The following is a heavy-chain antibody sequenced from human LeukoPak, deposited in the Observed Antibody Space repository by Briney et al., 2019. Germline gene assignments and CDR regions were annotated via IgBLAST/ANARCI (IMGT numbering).Heavy chain of an antibody. Sequence: SGPALVKPTQTLTLTRTFSGFSLSTSGMCVSWIRQPPGKALEWLARIDWDDDKYYSTSLKTRLTISKDTSKNQVVLTMTNMDPVDTATYYCARGYERTYYYYYMDVWGKGTTVTVSS. CDR1: GFSLSTSGMC. CDR3: ARGYERTYYYYYMDV. D-gene: IGHD5-12*01. J-gene: IGHJ6*03. CDR2: IDWDDDK. V-gene: IGHV2-70*11.